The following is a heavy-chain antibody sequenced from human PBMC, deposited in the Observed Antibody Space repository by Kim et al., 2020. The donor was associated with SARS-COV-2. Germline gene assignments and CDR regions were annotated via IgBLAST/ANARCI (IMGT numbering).Heavy chain of an antibody. CDR3: ASFHQGPIGLPPGALLQEHL. V-gene: IGHV4-31*02. D-gene: IGHD1-26*01. J-gene: IGHJ6*01. CDR2: IYSRRST. Sequence: WSRPHTGKGLDWIGYIYSRRSTYYNPSLKSRVTISVDTSKNQFSLKLSSVTAADTAVYYCASFHQGPIGLPPGALLQEHLWG.